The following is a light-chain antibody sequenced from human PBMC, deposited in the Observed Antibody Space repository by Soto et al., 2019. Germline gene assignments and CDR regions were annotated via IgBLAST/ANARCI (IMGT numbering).Light chain of an antibody. CDR1: RSIGNC. J-gene: IGKJ2*01. Sequence: DIQMTQSPSSLSASVGDRVTITCRASRSIGNCLNWYQQKPESAPKLLIYLTSSLQSGVPSRFSGSGSGTDFTLTISSLQPEDFATYYCQQSYSTPYSFDQGTKLEIK. CDR2: LTS. V-gene: IGKV1-39*01. CDR3: QQSYSTPYS.